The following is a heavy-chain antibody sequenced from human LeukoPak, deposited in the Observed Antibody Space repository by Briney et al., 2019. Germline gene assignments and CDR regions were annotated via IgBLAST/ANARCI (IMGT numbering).Heavy chain of an antibody. Sequence: SVKVSCKASGGTFSSYAISWVRQAPGQGLEWMGGIIPIFGTANYAQKFQGRVTITTDESTSTAYMELSSLRSEDTAVYYCARQIASAGTAGFDFWGQGALVTVSS. D-gene: IGHD6-13*01. CDR2: IIPIFGTA. CDR1: GGTFSSYA. J-gene: IGHJ4*02. V-gene: IGHV1-69*05. CDR3: ARQIASAGTAGFDF.